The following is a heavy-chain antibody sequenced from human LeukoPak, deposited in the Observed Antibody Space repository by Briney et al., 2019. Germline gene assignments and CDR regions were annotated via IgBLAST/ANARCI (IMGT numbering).Heavy chain of an antibody. V-gene: IGHV4-59*01. J-gene: IGHJ5*02. CDR3: ARSIAVAGTFPWRRPHNWFDP. D-gene: IGHD6-19*01. CDR1: GGSISSYY. CDR2: IYYSGST. Sequence: AETLSLTCTVSGGSISSYYWSWIRQPPGKGLEWVGYIYYSGSTNYNPSLKSRVTISVDTSKNQFSLKLSSVTAADTAVYYCARSIAVAGTFPWRRPHNWFDPWGQGTLVTVSS.